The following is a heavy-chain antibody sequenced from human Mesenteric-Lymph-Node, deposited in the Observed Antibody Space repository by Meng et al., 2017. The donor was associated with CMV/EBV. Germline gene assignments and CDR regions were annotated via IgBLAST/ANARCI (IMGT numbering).Heavy chain of an antibody. Sequence: GGSLRLSCAASGFDFSSFSMYWVRQAPGKGLEWISTIGGSGDLTWYADSVKGRFTISRDNSKNTLYLQMNSLRVEDTAVYYYAREPNYYDSSGRLDYWGQGTLVTVSS. CDR2: IGGSGDLT. CDR3: AREPNYYDSSGRLDY. V-gene: IGHV3-21*01. CDR1: GFDFSSFS. D-gene: IGHD3-22*01. J-gene: IGHJ4*02.